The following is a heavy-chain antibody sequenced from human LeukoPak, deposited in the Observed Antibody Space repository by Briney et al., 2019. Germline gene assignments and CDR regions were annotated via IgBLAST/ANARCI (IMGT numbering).Heavy chain of an antibody. J-gene: IGHJ4*02. CDR3: ARGGIAAAGTPVGY. CDR1: GFTFSSYW. CDR2: IKQDGSEK. Sequence: GGSLRPSCAASGFTFSSYWMSWVRQAPGKGLEWVANIKQDGSEKYYVDPVKGRFTISRDNAKNSLYLQMNSLRAEDTAVYYCARGGIAAAGTPVGYWGQGTLVTVSS. V-gene: IGHV3-7*01. D-gene: IGHD6-13*01.